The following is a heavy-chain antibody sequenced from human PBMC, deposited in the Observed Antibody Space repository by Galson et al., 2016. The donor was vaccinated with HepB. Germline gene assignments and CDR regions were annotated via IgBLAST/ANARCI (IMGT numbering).Heavy chain of an antibody. D-gene: IGHD6-19*01. CDR2: VKYDGSEK. V-gene: IGHV3-7*01. CDR1: GFSLSSYW. J-gene: IGHJ4*02. Sequence: SLRLSCAASGFSLSSYWMSWVRQAPGKGLEWVANVKYDGSEKYHVDTVKGRFTISRDNAKNSMSLQMNSLSAEDTAVYYCVRDGSGGWHFDNWGQGTLITVSS. CDR3: VRDGSGGWHFDN.